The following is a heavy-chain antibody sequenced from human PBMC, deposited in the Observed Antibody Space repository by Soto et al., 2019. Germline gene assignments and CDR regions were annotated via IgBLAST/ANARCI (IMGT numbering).Heavy chain of an antibody. CDR2: IDPSDSYT. Sequence: TGESLKISCKGSGYSFTSYWINWVRQMPGKGLEWMGKIDPSDSYTYYSPSFQGHVTISADKSISTAYLQWSSLKASDTARYYCAISPNYYFFGMDVWGQGTTVTVSS. V-gene: IGHV5-10-1*01. CDR1: GYSFTSYW. J-gene: IGHJ6*02. CDR3: AISPNYYFFGMDV.